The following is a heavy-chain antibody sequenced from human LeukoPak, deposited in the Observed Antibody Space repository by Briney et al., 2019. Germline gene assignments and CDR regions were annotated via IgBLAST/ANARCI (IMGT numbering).Heavy chain of an antibody. CDR1: GFTFSNYG. CDR3: ARRSGIAVAGAFDY. Sequence: GGSLRLSCAASGFTFSNYGMSWVRQAPGKGLEWVSVITNSGSFTFYADSVKGRFTISRDNSKSTLYLQMNSLRAEDTAVYYCARRSGIAVAGAFDYWGQGTLVTVSS. J-gene: IGHJ4*02. D-gene: IGHD6-19*01. CDR2: ITNSGSFT. V-gene: IGHV3-23*01.